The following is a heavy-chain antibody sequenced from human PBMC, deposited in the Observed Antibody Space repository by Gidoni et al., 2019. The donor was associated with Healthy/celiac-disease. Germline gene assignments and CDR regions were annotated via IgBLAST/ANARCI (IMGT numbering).Heavy chain of an antibody. CDR2: INTNTGNP. D-gene: IGHD4-4*01. Sequence: QVQLVQSGSELKKPGASVKVSCKASGYTFTSYAMNWVRQAPGQGLEWMGWINTNTGNPTYAQGFTGRFVFSLDTSVSTAYLQISSLKAEDTAVYYCARAPHDYSNYHLSGYYYYMDVWGKGTTVTVSS. J-gene: IGHJ6*03. CDR3: ARAPHDYSNYHLSGYYYYMDV. V-gene: IGHV7-4-1*02. CDR1: GYTFTSYA.